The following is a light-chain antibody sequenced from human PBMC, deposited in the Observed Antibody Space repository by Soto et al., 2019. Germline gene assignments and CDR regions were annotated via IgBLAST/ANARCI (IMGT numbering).Light chain of an antibody. CDR1: QSLLHSNGYNY. J-gene: IGKJ1*01. CDR3: MQARQTPPWT. V-gene: IGKV2-28*01. CDR2: SGS. Sequence: DIVLTQSPLSLPVTPGEPASISCRSSQSLLHSNGYNYLDWYLQRPGQSPQLLIYSGSNRASGVPDRFSSSGSGTDFTLTISRVEAEDVGVYYCMQARQTPPWTFGPGTRVDMK.